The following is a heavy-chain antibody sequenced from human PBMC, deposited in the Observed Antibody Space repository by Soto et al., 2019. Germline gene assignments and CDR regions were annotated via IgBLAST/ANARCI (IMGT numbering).Heavy chain of an antibody. V-gene: IGHV4-59*01. CDR3: ARESRQDLFDY. Sequence: LSLTCTVSGGSISNYYWSWIRQPPGKRLEWIGYIYYSDNTNYNPSLKSRVTISVDTSKNQFSLRLSSVTAEDTAVYFCARESRQDLFDYWGQGNPVTVSS. CDR2: IYYSDNT. J-gene: IGHJ4*02. CDR1: GGSISNYY.